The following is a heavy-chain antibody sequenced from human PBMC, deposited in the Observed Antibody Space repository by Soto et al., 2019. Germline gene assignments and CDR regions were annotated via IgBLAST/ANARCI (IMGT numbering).Heavy chain of an antibody. D-gene: IGHD2-2*02. J-gene: IGHJ6*02. Sequence: SVKVSCKASGGTSSSYAISWVRQAPGQGLEWMGGIIPIFGTANYAQKFQGRVTITADESTSTAYMELSSLRSEDTAVYYCARAIVVVPAAIPAPYYYGMDVWGQGTTVTVSS. CDR3: ARAIVVVPAAIPAPYYYGMDV. V-gene: IGHV1-69*13. CDR2: IIPIFGTA. CDR1: GGTSSSYA.